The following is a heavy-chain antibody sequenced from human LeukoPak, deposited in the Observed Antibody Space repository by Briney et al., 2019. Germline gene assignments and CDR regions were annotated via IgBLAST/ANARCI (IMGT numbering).Heavy chain of an antibody. CDR3: ARECIAARPGGLDCYYMDV. D-gene: IGHD6-6*01. V-gene: IGHV3-30*02. J-gene: IGHJ6*03. Sequence: GGSLRLSCAASGFTFSGYGMHWVRQAPGKGLEWLAFIRYDGSDKYYADSVKGRFTISRDNSKNTLYLQMNSLRSEDTAVYYCARECIAARPGGLDCYYMDVWGKGTTVTVSS. CDR2: IRYDGSDK. CDR1: GFTFSGYG.